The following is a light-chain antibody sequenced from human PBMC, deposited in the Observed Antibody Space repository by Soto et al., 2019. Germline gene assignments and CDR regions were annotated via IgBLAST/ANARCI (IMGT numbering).Light chain of an antibody. CDR2: SAS. J-gene: IGKJ5*01. CDR3: QQRSSSPRIT. V-gene: IGKV1-12*01. Sequence: THLTQSPGSGVASLGAGVSSIAGASKGISSWFVWYQQKPGKAPTLLIFSASSLQSGVPSGFSGSGSGTDFTLTTSSLQHDEFSVYYYQQRSSSPRITFGRGTRLEI. CDR1: KGISSW.